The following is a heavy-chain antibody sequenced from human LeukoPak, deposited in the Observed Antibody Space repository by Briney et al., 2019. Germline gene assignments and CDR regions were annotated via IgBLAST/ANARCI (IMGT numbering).Heavy chain of an antibody. Sequence: SETLSLTCTVSGYSISSGYYWGWIRQPPGKGLDGIGSIYHSGSTSYNPSLKSRVNISVDPSKNQLSLKLSSVTAADTAVYYCARVDDSSGYYYYYYMDVWGKGTTVTVSS. CDR1: GYSISSGYY. V-gene: IGHV4-38-2*02. J-gene: IGHJ6*03. D-gene: IGHD3-22*01. CDR3: ARVDDSSGYYYYYYMDV. CDR2: IYHSGST.